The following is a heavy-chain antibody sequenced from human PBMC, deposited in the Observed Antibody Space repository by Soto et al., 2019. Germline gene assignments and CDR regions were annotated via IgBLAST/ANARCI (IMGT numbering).Heavy chain of an antibody. J-gene: IGHJ4*01. Sequence: PSETLSLTCTVSGYSLSSGSYWAWVLQPPGKGPEWIASIYHGGTTFYNPSLKSRITISVDTSNNQFSLKLTSVTAADTAVYYCARVHVMVVAGSTFDYWGHGTLVTVSS. V-gene: IGHV4-38-2*02. CDR1: GYSLSSGSY. D-gene: IGHD6-19*01. CDR3: ARVHVMVVAGSTFDY. CDR2: IYHGGTT.